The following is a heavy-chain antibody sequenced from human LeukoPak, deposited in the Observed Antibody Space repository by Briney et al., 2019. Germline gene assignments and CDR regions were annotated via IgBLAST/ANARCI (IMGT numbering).Heavy chain of an antibody. CDR2: ISWNSGGI. Sequence: PGRSLRLSCAASGFTFDDYAMHWVRQAPGKGLEWVSGISWNSGGIGYADSVKGRFTISRDNAKNSLYLQMNSLRAEDTALYYCAKTHCGGDCYDAFDIWGQGTMVTVSS. V-gene: IGHV3-9*01. CDR3: AKTHCGGDCYDAFDI. CDR1: GFTFDDYA. D-gene: IGHD2-21*02. J-gene: IGHJ3*02.